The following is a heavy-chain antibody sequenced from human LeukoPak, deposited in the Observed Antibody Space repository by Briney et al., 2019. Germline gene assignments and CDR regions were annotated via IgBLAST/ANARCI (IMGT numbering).Heavy chain of an antibody. CDR3: ARDLGERGYSYGLLYYYYGMDV. D-gene: IGHD5-18*01. V-gene: IGHV3-23*01. Sequence: GGSLRLSCAASGFTFSSYAMSWVRQAPGKGLEWVSAISGSGGSTYHADSVKGRFTISRDNSKNTLYLQMNSLRAEDTAVYYCARDLGERGYSYGLLYYYYGMDVWGQGTTVTVSS. CDR1: GFTFSSYA. J-gene: IGHJ6*02. CDR2: ISGSGGST.